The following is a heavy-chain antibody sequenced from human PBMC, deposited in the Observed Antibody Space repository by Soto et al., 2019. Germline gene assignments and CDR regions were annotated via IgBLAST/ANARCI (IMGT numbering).Heavy chain of an antibody. CDR2: IKSKTDGGTT. CDR3: TEEDIVVVPAGIGRYCDYMDV. Sequence: GGSLRLSCAASGFTFSNAWMSWVRQAPGKGLEWVGRIKSKTDGGTTDYAAPVKGRFTISRDDSKNTLYLQMNSLKTEDTAVYYCTEEDIVVVPAGIGRYCDYMDVWGRRSTDTVSS. V-gene: IGHV3-15*01. D-gene: IGHD2-2*01. J-gene: IGHJ6*03. CDR1: GFTFSNAW.